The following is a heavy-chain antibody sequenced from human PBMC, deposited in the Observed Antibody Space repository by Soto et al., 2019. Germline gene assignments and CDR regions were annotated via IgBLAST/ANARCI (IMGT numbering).Heavy chain of an antibody. D-gene: IGHD3-9*01. CDR1: GGSISSSSYY. Sequence: SETLSLTCTVSGGSISSSSYYWGWIRQPPGKGLEWIGSIYYSGSTYYNPSLKSRVTISVDTSKNQFSLKLSSVTAADTAVYYCARHKVTYYDILTGYVDYWGQGTLVTVSS. CDR2: IYYSGST. V-gene: IGHV4-39*01. CDR3: ARHKVTYYDILTGYVDY. J-gene: IGHJ4*02.